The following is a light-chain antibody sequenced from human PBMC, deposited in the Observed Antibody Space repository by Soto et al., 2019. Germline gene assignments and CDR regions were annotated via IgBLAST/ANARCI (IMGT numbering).Light chain of an antibody. V-gene: IGKV3-15*01. Sequence: EKVMTQSPATLSVSPGERATLSCRASQSIGSDLAWYQQKPGQAPRLLIYGASARATDIPARFSGSGSGTEFTLTISSLQSEDFAVYYCQQHNNWPWTFGQGTKVDIK. J-gene: IGKJ1*01. CDR2: GAS. CDR3: QQHNNWPWT. CDR1: QSIGSD.